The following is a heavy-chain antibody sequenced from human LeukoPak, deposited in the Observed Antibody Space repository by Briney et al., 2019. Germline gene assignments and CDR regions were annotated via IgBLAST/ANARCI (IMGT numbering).Heavy chain of an antibody. D-gene: IGHD4-17*01. CDR2: IIPIFGTA. V-gene: IGHV1-69*06. CDR1: GGTFSSYA. J-gene: IGHJ1*01. Sequence: GASVKVSCKASGGTFSSYAISWARQAPGQGLEWMGGIIPIFGTANYAQKFQGRVTITADKSTSTAYMELSSLRSEDTAVYYCARASNDYGDYQYFQHWGQGTLVTVSS. CDR3: ARASNDYGDYQYFQH.